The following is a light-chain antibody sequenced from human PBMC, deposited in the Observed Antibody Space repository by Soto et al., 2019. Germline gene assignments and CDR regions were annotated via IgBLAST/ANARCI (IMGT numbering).Light chain of an antibody. CDR1: SSNIGAGYD. CDR3: QYYDSILSGWV. J-gene: IGLJ3*02. Sequence: QSVLTQPPSVSGAPGQRVTISCTGSSSNIGAGYDVHWYQQLPGTAPKLLISGNSNRPSGVPDRFSGSKSGTSASLAITGLQAEDGADYYCQYYDSILSGWVFGGGTKLTVL. CDR2: GNS. V-gene: IGLV1-40*01.